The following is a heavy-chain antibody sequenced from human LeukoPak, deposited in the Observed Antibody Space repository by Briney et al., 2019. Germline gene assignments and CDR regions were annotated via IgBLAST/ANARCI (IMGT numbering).Heavy chain of an antibody. J-gene: IGHJ4*02. Sequence: RSSETLSLTCTVSGGSLSGYYWSWIRQPPGKGLEWIGYIYYSGNTNYNPSLKSRVTLSVDTSTNQLFLKLSSVTAAGTAVYYCASYGPKYSYALNWGQGTLVTVSS. V-gene: IGHV4-59*01. CDR3: ASYGPKYSYALN. D-gene: IGHD5-18*01. CDR2: IYYSGNT. CDR1: GGSLSGYY.